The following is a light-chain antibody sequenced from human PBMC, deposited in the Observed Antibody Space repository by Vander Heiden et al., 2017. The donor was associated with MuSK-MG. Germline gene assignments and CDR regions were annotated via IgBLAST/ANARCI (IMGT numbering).Light chain of an antibody. CDR3: QQYNSSPWT. CDR2: GAS. CDR1: QSVSSTY. J-gene: IGKJ1*01. V-gene: IGKV3-20*01. Sequence: EIVLTQSPGTLSLAPGERATLSCRASQSVSSTYFAWYHQKPGQAPRLLIYGASKRATGIPDRFSGSGSGTDFTLTISRLEPEDIAVYYCQQYNSSPWTFGQGTKVEIK.